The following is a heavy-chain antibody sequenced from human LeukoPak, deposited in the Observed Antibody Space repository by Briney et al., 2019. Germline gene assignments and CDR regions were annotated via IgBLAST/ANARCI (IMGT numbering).Heavy chain of an antibody. Sequence: SETLSLTCTVSGGSISSSSYYWGWIRQPPGKGLEWIGSIYFSGSTYYNPSLKSRVTISVDTSKNQFSLKLSSVTAADTAVYYCARGTMVRGVIVPPFDYWGQGTLVTVSS. D-gene: IGHD3-10*01. J-gene: IGHJ4*02. CDR1: GGSISSSSYY. CDR2: IYFSGST. CDR3: ARGTMVRGVIVPPFDY. V-gene: IGHV4-39*07.